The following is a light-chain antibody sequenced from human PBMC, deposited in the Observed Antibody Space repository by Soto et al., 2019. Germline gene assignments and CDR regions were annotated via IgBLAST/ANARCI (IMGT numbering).Light chain of an antibody. Sequence: QSVPTQPASVSGSPGQSITISCTGTSSDVGSYNYVSWYQQHPGKAPKLMIYDVGNRPSGVSNRFSGSKSGNTASLTISGLQSEDEADYYCSSYTSTSTLVFGTGTKVTVL. CDR1: SSDVGSYNY. CDR2: DVG. V-gene: IGLV2-14*01. CDR3: SSYTSTSTLV. J-gene: IGLJ1*01.